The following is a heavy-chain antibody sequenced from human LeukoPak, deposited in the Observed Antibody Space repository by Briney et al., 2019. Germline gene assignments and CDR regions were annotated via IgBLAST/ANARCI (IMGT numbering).Heavy chain of an antibody. D-gene: IGHD2-15*01. J-gene: IGHJ3*02. CDR1: GYSFTNYA. CDR3: ARDSLYCSGGSCNQGGRTTHDAFDI. CDR2: IIPIFGTA. Sequence: GASVKVSCKASGYSFTNYAMNWVRQAPGQGLEWMGGIIPIFGTANYAQKFQGRVTITADKSTSTAYMELSSLRSEDTAVYYCARDSLYCSGGSCNQGGRTTHDAFDIWGQGTMVTVSS. V-gene: IGHV1-69*06.